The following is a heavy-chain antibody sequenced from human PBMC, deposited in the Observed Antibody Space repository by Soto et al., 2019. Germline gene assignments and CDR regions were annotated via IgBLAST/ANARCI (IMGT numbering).Heavy chain of an antibody. J-gene: IGHJ4*02. CDR1: GYTLTELS. Sequence: QVELVQSGAEVKKPAASVKVSCKVSGYTLTELSMHWVRQAPGKGLEWMGVFDAEDGAASYAQNFQGRVTMTVDTSTDTAYMEVTSLRSEDTAVYYCATDLFPDYADAWVTFRPADYWGQGTQVTVSS. D-gene: IGHD3-16*02. CDR3: ATDLFPDYADAWVTFRPADY. V-gene: IGHV1-24*01. CDR2: FDAEDGAA.